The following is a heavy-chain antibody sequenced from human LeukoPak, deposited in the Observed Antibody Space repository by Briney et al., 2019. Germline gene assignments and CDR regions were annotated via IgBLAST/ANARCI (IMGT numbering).Heavy chain of an antibody. CDR2: IYTSGNT. J-gene: IGHJ4*02. CDR1: GASISSGTYY. CDR3: ARDAKYQLPTY. V-gene: IGHV4-61*09. D-gene: IGHD2-2*01. Sequence: PSETLSLTCTVSGASISSGTYYWNWIRQPAGKGLEWIGHIYTSGNTNYNPSLKSRVTISVDTSKNQFSLKLSSVTAADTAVYYCARDAKYQLPTYWGQGTLVSVSS.